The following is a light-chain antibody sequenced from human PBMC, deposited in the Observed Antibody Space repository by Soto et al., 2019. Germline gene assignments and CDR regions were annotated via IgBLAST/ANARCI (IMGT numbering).Light chain of an antibody. CDR3: QQYGSSRST. V-gene: IGKV3-20*01. Sequence: IVVTQSPGTLALSPGEGATLSCRASHSVSSSYLAWYQQEPDQAPRLLIYGASSRATGIPDRFSGSGSGTDFTLTISRLEPEDFAVYYCQQYGSSRSTFGQGTRLEIK. CDR2: GAS. CDR1: HSVSSSY. J-gene: IGKJ5*01.